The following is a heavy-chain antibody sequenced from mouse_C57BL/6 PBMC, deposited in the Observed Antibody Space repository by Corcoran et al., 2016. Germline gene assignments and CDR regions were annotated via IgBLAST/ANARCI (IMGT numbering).Heavy chain of an antibody. Sequence: QVQLQQSGPELVKPGASVKISCKASGYTFTDYYLTWVKQRPGQGLGWIGWIFPGSGSTYYNEKFKGKATLTVDKSSSTAYMLLSSLTSEDSAVYFCARRAQATHYCDYWGQGTTLTVSS. V-gene: IGHV1-75*01. J-gene: IGHJ2*01. D-gene: IGHD3-2*02. CDR3: ARRAQATHYCDY. CDR2: IFPGSGST. CDR1: GYTFTDYY.